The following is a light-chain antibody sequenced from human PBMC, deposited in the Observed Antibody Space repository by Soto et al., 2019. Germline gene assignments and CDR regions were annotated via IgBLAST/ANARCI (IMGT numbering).Light chain of an antibody. CDR3: QPYHSYPWT. CDR2: TAF. Sequence: AIRMTQSPSSLSASTGDRVTITCRASQHISDYLVWYQQKPGKAPKIVIHTAFTLQGGVSSRFSGSGSGIDFTLTISGLQSEDFATDYCQPYHSYPWTVGQGTKV. CDR1: QHISDY. V-gene: IGKV1-8*01. J-gene: IGKJ1*01.